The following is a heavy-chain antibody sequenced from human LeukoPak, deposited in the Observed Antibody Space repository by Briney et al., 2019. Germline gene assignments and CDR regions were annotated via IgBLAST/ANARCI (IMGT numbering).Heavy chain of an antibody. CDR3: AKDTAGHSSGLLDY. CDR1: GFTFSSYG. Sequence: GGSLRLSCAASGFTFSSYGMHWVRQAPGKGLEWVAVISYDGSNKYYADSVKGRFTISRDNSKNTLYLQMNSLRAEDTAVYYCAKDTAGHSSGLLDYWGQGTLVTVSS. J-gene: IGHJ4*02. D-gene: IGHD6-19*01. V-gene: IGHV3-30*18. CDR2: ISYDGSNK.